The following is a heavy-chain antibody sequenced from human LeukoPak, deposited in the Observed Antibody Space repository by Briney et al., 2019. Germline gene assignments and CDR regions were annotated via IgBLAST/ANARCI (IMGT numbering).Heavy chain of an antibody. D-gene: IGHD2-2*01. CDR2: IYSGGST. V-gene: IGHV3-53*01. J-gene: IGHJ3*01. Sequence: GGSLRLSCAASGFTVSSNSMSWVRQAPGKGLEWVSVIYSGGSTYYADSVKGRFAISRDNSKNTLSLQVNSLRAEDTAVYYCARDCGSASCYPFDAFDVWGQGTMVTVSS. CDR3: ARDCGSASCYPFDAFDV. CDR1: GFTVSSNS.